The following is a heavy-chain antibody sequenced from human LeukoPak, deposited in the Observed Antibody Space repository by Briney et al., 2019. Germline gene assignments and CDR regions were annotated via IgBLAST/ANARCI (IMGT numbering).Heavy chain of an antibody. CDR3: ARVKSYYYDTSDKDAFDI. CDR1: GYTFTSHF. CDR2: INPRGGST. V-gene: IGHV1-46*01. Sequence: ASVKVSCKASGYTFTSHFMHWVRQAPGQGLEWMGIINPRGGSTSYTQKFQGRVTMTRDTPTSTVYMELSSLRSEDTAVYYCARVKSYYYDTSDKDAFDIWGQGTMVTVS. D-gene: IGHD3-22*01. J-gene: IGHJ3*02.